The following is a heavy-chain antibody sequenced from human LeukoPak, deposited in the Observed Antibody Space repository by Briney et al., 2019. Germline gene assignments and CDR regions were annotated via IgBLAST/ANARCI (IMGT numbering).Heavy chain of an antibody. D-gene: IGHD6-13*01. CDR3: ARGEMNSSSWYQRSKYYFDY. V-gene: IGHV1-18*01. CDR1: GYTFTSYG. CDR2: ISAYNGNT. J-gene: IGHJ4*02. Sequence: ASVKVSCKASGYTFTSYGISWVQQAPGQGPEWVGWISAYNGNTNYAQKLQGRVTMTTDTSTSTAYMELRSLRSDDTAVYYCARGEMNSSSWYQRSKYYFDYWGRGTLVTVSS.